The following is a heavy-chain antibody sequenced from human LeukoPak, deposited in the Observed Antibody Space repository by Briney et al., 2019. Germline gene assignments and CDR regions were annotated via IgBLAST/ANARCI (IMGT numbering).Heavy chain of an antibody. D-gene: IGHD2-15*01. CDR1: GFIFSSYA. CDR2: ISGSAGST. CDR3: ATLNTPFDY. Sequence: GGSLRLSCEASGFIFSSYAMSWVRQAPDKGLEWVSTISGSAGSTFYPDSVKGRFTISRDNSKNTLYLQMNSLRAEDTAVYFCATLNTPFDYWGQGILVTVSS. V-gene: IGHV3-23*01. J-gene: IGHJ4*02.